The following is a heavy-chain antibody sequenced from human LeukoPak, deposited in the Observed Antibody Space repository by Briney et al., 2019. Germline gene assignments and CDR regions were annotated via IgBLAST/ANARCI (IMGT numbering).Heavy chain of an antibody. CDR3: ARHGYYYYMDV. CDR1: GYSFPSYR. J-gene: IGHJ6*03. V-gene: IGHV5-51*01. Sequence: EDLILYCIGFGYSFPSYRIGWVRPMPGKGLEWMGIIYPGESHNRYSPSFQGQVTISAATSISTAYLQWSSPKASDTAMYYCARHGYYYYMDVWGKGTRVTVTS. CDR2: IYPGESHN.